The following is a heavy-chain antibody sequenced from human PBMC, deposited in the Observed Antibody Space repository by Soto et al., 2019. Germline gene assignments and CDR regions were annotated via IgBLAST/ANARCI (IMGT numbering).Heavy chain of an antibody. D-gene: IGHD2-2*01. Sequence: QVQLVQSGAEVKKPGSSVKVSCKASGGTFSSYTISWVRQAPGQGLEWMGRIIPILGIANYAQKFQGRVTITADKSTSTAYMELSSLRSEDTAVYYCALSTHTTRYYFDYWGQGTLVTVSS. CDR3: ALSTHTTRYYFDY. CDR2: IIPILGIA. J-gene: IGHJ4*02. V-gene: IGHV1-69*02. CDR1: GGTFSSYT.